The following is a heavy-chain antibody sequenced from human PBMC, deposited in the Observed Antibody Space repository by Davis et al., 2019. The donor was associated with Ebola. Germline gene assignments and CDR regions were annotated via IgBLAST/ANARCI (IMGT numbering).Heavy chain of an antibody. V-gene: IGHV3-30*18. J-gene: IGHJ4*02. Sequence: GESLKISCAASGFTFSSYGMHWVRQAPGKGLEWVAVISYDGSNKYYADSVKGRFTISRDNSKNTLYLQMNSLRAEDTAVYYCAKGVGTTKSYYFDYWGQGTLVTVSS. D-gene: IGHD1-7*01. CDR2: ISYDGSNK. CDR3: AKGVGTTKSYYFDY. CDR1: GFTFSSYG.